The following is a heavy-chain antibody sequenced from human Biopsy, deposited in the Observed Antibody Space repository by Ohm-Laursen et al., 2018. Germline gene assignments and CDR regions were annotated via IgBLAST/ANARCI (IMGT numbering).Heavy chain of an antibody. Sequence: SDTLSLTCVVSGYSIKSGYYWGWIRQPPGKGLEWIGYVYYTGSTDYNPSLQSRVTISVDTSKNHFSLRLRSVTPADTAIYYCARDRGYYSDRTVPGYFDLWGRGTLVTVSS. CDR2: VYYTGST. V-gene: IGHV4-28*03. CDR1: GYSIKSGYY. CDR3: ARDRGYYSDRTVPGYFDL. D-gene: IGHD3-22*01. J-gene: IGHJ2*01.